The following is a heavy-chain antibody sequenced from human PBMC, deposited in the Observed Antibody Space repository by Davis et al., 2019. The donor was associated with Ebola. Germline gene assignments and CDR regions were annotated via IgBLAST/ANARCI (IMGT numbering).Heavy chain of an antibody. D-gene: IGHD6-19*01. Sequence: SLKISCAASGFTFDDYAMHWVRQAPGKGLEWVSGISWNSGSIGYADSVKGRFTISRDNAKHSLYLQMNSLRAEDTALYYCAKAIYRIAVAGTLGDAFDIWGQGTMVTVSS. J-gene: IGHJ3*02. CDR3: AKAIYRIAVAGTLGDAFDI. V-gene: IGHV3-9*01. CDR2: ISWNSGSI. CDR1: GFTFDDYA.